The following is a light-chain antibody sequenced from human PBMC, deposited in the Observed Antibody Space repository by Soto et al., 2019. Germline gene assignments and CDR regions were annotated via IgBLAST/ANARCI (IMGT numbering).Light chain of an antibody. J-gene: IGKJ1*01. CDR1: QSISSW. CDR2: DAS. CDR3: QQYNSYWT. Sequence: DIQMTQSPSTLSASVGDRVTITCRASQSISSWLAWYQQKPGKAPKLLIYDASSLESGVPSRFSGIGSGTEFTLTISSLHPDDFATYYFQQYNSYWTFGQGTKVEIK. V-gene: IGKV1-5*01.